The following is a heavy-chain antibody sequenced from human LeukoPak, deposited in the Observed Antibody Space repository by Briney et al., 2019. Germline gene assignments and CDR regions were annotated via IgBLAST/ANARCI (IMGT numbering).Heavy chain of an antibody. CDR1: GGSISGSYY. Sequence: PSETLFLSCTVSGGSISGSYYWGWIRQPPGKGLDWIGSIYYGGSTYYNPSLRSRVTTSVDTSKNQFSLKLTSVTAADTAVYYCASHGNHHYGSGGLDYWGQGTLVPVSS. CDR3: ASHGNHHYGSGGLDY. CDR2: IYYGGST. V-gene: IGHV4-39*01. J-gene: IGHJ4*02. D-gene: IGHD3-10*01.